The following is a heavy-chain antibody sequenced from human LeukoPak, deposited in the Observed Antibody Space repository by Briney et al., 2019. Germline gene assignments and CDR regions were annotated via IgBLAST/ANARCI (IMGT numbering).Heavy chain of an antibody. Sequence: GDSLKISCKGSGYSFPGYWTGGVRQMPGKGLEWMGIIYPGDSDTRYSPSFQGQVTISADKSITTAYLQWRSLKASDTAMYFCARWSSGSYYRVDYWGQGTLVTVSS. CDR1: GYSFPGYW. V-gene: IGHV5-51*01. CDR2: IYPGDSDT. D-gene: IGHD1-26*01. CDR3: ARWSSGSYYRVDY. J-gene: IGHJ4*02.